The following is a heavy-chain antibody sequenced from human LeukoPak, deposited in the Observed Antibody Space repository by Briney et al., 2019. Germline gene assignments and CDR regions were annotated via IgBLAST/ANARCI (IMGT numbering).Heavy chain of an antibody. D-gene: IGHD2-15*01. J-gene: IGHJ6*02. V-gene: IGHV4-61*01. CDR2: IYSSGYT. CDR1: GGSVSSGSYY. CDR3: ARDQVLRQFYYYGMDV. Sequence: SETLSLTCTVSGGSVSSGSYYWSWIRQPPGKGLEWIGYIYSSGYTNYSPSLKSRVTISVDTSKNQFSLKLSSVTAVDTALYYCARDQVLRQFYYYGMDVWGQGTTVTVSS.